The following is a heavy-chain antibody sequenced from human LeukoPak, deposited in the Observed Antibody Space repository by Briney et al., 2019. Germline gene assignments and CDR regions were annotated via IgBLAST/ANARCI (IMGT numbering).Heavy chain of an antibody. D-gene: IGHD3-9*01. CDR3: ARGSVDHDILAAYFDY. V-gene: IGHV3-30*04. Sequence: GGSLRLSCAASRFTFSNYALHWVRQTPGKGLEWVAVISDDGTNKYYSDSVRGRFTISRDNSKNTLYLQMSSLRADDTAVYYCARGSVDHDILAAYFDYWGQGTLVTVSS. CDR2: ISDDGTNK. CDR1: RFTFSNYA. J-gene: IGHJ4*02.